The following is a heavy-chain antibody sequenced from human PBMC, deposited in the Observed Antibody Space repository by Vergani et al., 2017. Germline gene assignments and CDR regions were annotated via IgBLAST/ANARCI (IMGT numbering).Heavy chain of an antibody. Sequence: QVQLVESGGGVVQPGRSLRLSCAAYGFRFSSYGMNWVRQAPGKGLEWVAVIWYDGSNKYYADSVKGRFTISRDNSKNTVHLQMNSLRVDDTAVYYCAKDMGSCNSISCSYYMDVWGKGTTVTV. CDR3: AKDMGSCNSISCSYYMDV. V-gene: IGHV3-33*06. CDR2: IWYDGSNK. CDR1: GFRFSSYG. J-gene: IGHJ6*03. D-gene: IGHD2/OR15-2a*01.